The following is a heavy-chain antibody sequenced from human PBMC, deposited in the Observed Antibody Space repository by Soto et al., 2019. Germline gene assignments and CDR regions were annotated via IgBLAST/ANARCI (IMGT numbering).Heavy chain of an antibody. Sequence: PGGSLRLSCAASGFTFSSYAMSWVRQAPGKGLEWVSAISGSGGSTYYADSVKGRFTISRGNSKNTLYLQMNSLRAEDTAVYYCAKTLDEYYDFWSGYYLDYWGQGTLVTVSS. CDR2: ISGSGGST. D-gene: IGHD3-3*01. J-gene: IGHJ4*02. CDR3: AKTLDEYYDFWSGYYLDY. V-gene: IGHV3-23*01. CDR1: GFTFSSYA.